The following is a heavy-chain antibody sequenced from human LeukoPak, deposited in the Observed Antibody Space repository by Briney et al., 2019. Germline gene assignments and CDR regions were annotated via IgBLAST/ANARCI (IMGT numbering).Heavy chain of an antibody. V-gene: IGHV3-7*01. D-gene: IGHD3-3*01. CDR2: IKEDGSEI. J-gene: IGHJ6*03. CDR1: GFTFSNYW. CDR3: ARGQRAHVEWSSYMDV. Sequence: PGGSLRLSCAASGFTFSNYWMNWVRQAPGKGLEWVANIKEDGSEIYYVDSVKGRFTISRDNSKNTLYLQMNNLRAEDTAVYYCARGQRAHVEWSSYMDVWGKGTTVTVSS.